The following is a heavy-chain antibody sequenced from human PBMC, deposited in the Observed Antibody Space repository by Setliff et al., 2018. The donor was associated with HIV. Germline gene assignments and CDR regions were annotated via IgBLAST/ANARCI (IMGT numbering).Heavy chain of an antibody. J-gene: IGHJ6*03. CDR3: WWIVGWELVAIVTFFYYYMDV. CDR2: IYYSGST. CDR1: GGSISSYY. Sequence: SETLSLTCTVSGGSISSYYWNWIRQPPGKGLEWMGNIYYSGSTNYNPSLKSRVTISLDTSKNHFSLTLSSVTASDTAVYYCWWIVGWELVAIVTFFYYYMDVWGKGTPVTVSS. D-gene: IGHD1-26*01. V-gene: IGHV4-59*08.